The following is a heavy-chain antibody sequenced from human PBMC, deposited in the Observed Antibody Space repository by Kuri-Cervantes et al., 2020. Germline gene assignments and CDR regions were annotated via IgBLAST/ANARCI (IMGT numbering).Heavy chain of an antibody. Sequence: SETLSLTCAVSGGSISSSNWWSWVRQPPGKGLEWIGEIYHSGSTNYNPSLKSRVTISVDKSKIQVSLNLTSVTAADTAVYYCARSIAAAAFDYWGPGNLVTVSS. D-gene: IGHD6-13*01. V-gene: IGHV4-4*02. J-gene: IGHJ4*02. CDR3: ARSIAAAAFDY. CDR1: GGSISSSNW. CDR2: IYHSGST.